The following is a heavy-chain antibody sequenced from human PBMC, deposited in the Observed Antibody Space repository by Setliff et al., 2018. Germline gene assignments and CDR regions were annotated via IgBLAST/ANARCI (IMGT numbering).Heavy chain of an antibody. CDR2: IIPIFGTA. J-gene: IGHJ5*02. Sequence: SVKVSCKASGGTFSSYAISWVRQAPGQGLEWMGRIIPIFGTANYAQKFLGRVTITADKSTSTAHMELSSLRSEDTAVYYCAREKGPAAHWNWFDPWGQGTLVTVSS. CDR3: AREKGPAAHWNWFDP. V-gene: IGHV1-69*06. CDR1: GGTFSSYA. D-gene: IGHD2-2*01.